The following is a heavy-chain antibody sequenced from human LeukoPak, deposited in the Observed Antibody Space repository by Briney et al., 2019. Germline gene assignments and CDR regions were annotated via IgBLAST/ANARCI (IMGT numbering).Heavy chain of an antibody. D-gene: IGHD3-3*01. J-gene: IGHJ4*02. V-gene: IGHV4-59*12. Sequence: SETLSLTCTVSGGSISSYYWSWIRQPPGKGLEWIGYIYYSGSTIYNPSLKSRVTISVDTSKNQFSLKLSSVTAADTAVYYCARPRTRYYDFWSGYVHWGQGTLVAVSS. CDR1: GGSISSYY. CDR2: IYYSGST. CDR3: ARPRTRYYDFWSGYVH.